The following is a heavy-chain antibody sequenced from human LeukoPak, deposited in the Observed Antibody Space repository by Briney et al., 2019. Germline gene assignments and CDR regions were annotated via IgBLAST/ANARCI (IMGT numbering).Heavy chain of an antibody. V-gene: IGHV4-59*01. CDR2: IYYSGST. D-gene: IGHD2-21*02. J-gene: IGHJ6*03. Sequence: PSETLSLTCTVSGGSISSYYWSWLRQPPGKGLEWIGYIYYSGSTNYNPSLKSRVTISVDTSKNQFSLKLSSVTAADTAVYYCAREVVVTAVYYTDVWGKGTTVTVSS. CDR1: GGSISSYY. CDR3: AREVVVTAVYYTDV.